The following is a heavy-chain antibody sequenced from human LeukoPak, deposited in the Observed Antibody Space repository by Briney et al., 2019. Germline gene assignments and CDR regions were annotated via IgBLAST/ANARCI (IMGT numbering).Heavy chain of an antibody. V-gene: IGHV4-59*01. Sequence: SETLSLTCTVSGGSISSYYWSWIRQPPGKGLEWIGYIYYSGSTNYNPSLKSRVTISVDTSKNQFSLKLSSVTAADTAVYYCARADSNNVFDYWGQGTLVTVSS. CDR1: GGSISSYY. CDR3: ARADSNNVFDY. J-gene: IGHJ4*02. CDR2: IYYSGST. D-gene: IGHD3-22*01.